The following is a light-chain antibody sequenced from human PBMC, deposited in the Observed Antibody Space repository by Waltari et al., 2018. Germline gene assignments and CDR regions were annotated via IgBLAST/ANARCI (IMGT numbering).Light chain of an antibody. CDR1: SRSISSHY. CDR3: QSYDSSNLWV. J-gene: IGLJ3*02. CDR2: EDN. V-gene: IGLV6-57*03. Sequence: NFMLTQPHSVSESPGKTVTISCTRSSRSISSHYVQWYQQRPGSAPTTVIYEDNQRPPGVPDRFSGSIDSSSNSASLTISGLKTEDEADYYCQSYDSSNLWVFGGGTKLTVL.